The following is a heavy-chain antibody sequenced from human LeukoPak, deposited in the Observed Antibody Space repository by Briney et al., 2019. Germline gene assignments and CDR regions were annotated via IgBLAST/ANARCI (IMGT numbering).Heavy chain of an antibody. J-gene: IGHJ3*02. V-gene: IGHV3-11*06. CDR3: AREGYSSGWRNDAFDI. D-gene: IGHD6-19*01. Sequence: PEGGPRLSCAASGLTFSANDMNWIRHAPVKGLEWGSSIRTSSSYRKYADSVQVRFTISRDNAENSLYLQMSSLRVEDTAVYYCAREGYSSGWRNDAFDIWGQGTLVTVSS. CDR1: GLTFSAND. CDR2: IRTSSSYR.